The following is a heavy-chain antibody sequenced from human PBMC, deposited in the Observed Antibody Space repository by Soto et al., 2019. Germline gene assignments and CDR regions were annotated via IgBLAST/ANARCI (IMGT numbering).Heavy chain of an antibody. J-gene: IGHJ4*02. Sequence: QVQLQESGPGLVKPSETLSLTCTVSGGSISSYYWSWIRQPPGKGLEWIGYIYYRGSTNYNPSLQRRVTRSVDTSKNQFSLKLSSVTAADTAVYYCARRYGGTFDYWGQGTLVTVSS. V-gene: IGHV4-59*08. CDR3: ARRYGGTFDY. CDR1: GGSISSYY. D-gene: IGHD2-15*01. CDR2: IYYRGST.